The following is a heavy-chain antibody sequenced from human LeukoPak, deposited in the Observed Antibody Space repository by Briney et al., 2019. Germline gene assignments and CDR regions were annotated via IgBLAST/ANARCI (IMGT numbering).Heavy chain of an antibody. CDR3: ASNLMYSSSWSDY. Sequence: GGSLRLSCAASGFTFSSYSMNWVRQAPGKGLEWVSSISSSSSYIYYADSVKGRFTISRDNAKNSLYLQMNSLRAEDTAVYYCASNLMYSSSWSDYWGQGTLVTVSS. J-gene: IGHJ4*02. CDR1: GFTFSSYS. D-gene: IGHD6-13*01. CDR2: ISSSSSYI. V-gene: IGHV3-21*01.